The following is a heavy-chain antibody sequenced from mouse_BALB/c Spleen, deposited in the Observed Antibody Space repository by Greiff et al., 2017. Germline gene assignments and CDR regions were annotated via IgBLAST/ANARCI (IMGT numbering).Heavy chain of an antibody. CDR3: ARGYGSPYYFDY. CDR1: GFTFSSFG. CDR2: ISSGSSTI. V-gene: IGHV5-17*02. J-gene: IGHJ2*01. Sequence: EVMLVESGGDLVKPGGSRKLSCAASGFTFSSFGMHWVRQAPEKGLEWVAYISSGSSTIYYADTVKGRFTISRDNPKNTLFLQMTSLRSEDTAMYYCARGYGSPYYFDYWGQGTTLTVSS. D-gene: IGHD1-1*01.